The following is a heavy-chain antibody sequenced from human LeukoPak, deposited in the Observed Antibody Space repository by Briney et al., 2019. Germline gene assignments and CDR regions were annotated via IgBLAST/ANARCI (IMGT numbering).Heavy chain of an antibody. CDR1: GGTFSSYA. V-gene: IGHV1-69*04. CDR3: ASSSGSYYNDY. D-gene: IGHD3-10*01. Sequence: ASVKVSCKASGGTFSSYAISWVRQAPGQGLEWMGRIIPILGIANYAQKFQGRVTITADKSTSTAYMELSSLRSEDTAVYYCASSSGSYYNDYWGQGTLVTVSS. J-gene: IGHJ4*02. CDR2: IIPILGIA.